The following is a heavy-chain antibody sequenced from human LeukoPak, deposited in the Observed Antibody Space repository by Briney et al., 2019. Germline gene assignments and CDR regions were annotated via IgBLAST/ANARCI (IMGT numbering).Heavy chain of an antibody. Sequence: ASVKVSCKASGYTFTSYGISWVRQAPGQGLEWMGWIRAYNGNTNYAQKLQGRVTMTTDTSTSTAYMELRSLRSDDTAVYYCAREIAAAGTGNWFDPWGQGTLVTVSS. D-gene: IGHD6-13*01. CDR2: IRAYNGNT. V-gene: IGHV1-18*01. J-gene: IGHJ5*02. CDR1: GYTFTSYG. CDR3: AREIAAAGTGNWFDP.